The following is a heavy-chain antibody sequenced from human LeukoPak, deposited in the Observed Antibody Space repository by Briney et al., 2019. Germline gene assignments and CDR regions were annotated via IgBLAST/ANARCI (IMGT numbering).Heavy chain of an antibody. J-gene: IGHJ4*02. V-gene: IGHV3-7*05. CDR2: INQDGREQ. Sequence: PGGSLRLSCAASGITLNTYWIGWVRQAPGKGLEWLATINQDGREQYYADSVKGRFTISRDNAKNSLVLQMHSLRAEDTAVYYCTTFYTRLTDYWGQGTLVTVSS. CDR1: GITLNTYW. D-gene: IGHD2/OR15-2a*01. CDR3: TTFYTRLTDY.